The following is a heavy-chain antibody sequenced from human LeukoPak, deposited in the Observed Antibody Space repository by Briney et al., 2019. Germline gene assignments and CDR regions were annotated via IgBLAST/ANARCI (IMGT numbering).Heavy chain of an antibody. CDR3: ARHATGYYYDSSDYYKAFDI. CDR1: GGSISNYY. CDR2: ILYSGST. J-gene: IGHJ3*02. D-gene: IGHD3-22*01. V-gene: IGHV4-59*01. Sequence: SETLSLSCTVSGGSISNYYWNWLRQPPGKGLEWIGYILYSGSTNYNPSLKSRVTMSLDTSKNQFSLRLTSVTAADTAVYYCARHATGYYYDSSDYYKAFDIWGQGTMVTASS.